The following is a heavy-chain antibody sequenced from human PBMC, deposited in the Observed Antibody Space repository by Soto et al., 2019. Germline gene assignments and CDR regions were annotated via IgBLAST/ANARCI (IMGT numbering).Heavy chain of an antibody. CDR3: ARVVGGSGRYYYYGMDV. CDR2: IGTAADT. D-gene: IGHD3-10*01. Sequence: RGSLRLSCAASGFTFGSYDMHWVRQVTGKGLEWVTSIGTAADTDYAGSVKGRFTTSRDNAKNTLYLQMNSLRAEDTAVYYCARVVGGSGRYYYYGMDVWGQGTTVTVSS. CDR1: GFTFGSYD. J-gene: IGHJ6*02. V-gene: IGHV3-13*04.